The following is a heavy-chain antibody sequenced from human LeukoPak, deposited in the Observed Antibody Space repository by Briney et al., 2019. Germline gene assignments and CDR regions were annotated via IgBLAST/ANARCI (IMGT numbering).Heavy chain of an antibody. V-gene: IGHV3-74*01. CDR1: GFTFSSYW. J-gene: IGHJ4*02. D-gene: IGHD3/OR15-3a*01. CDR3: ARETRGLTFDY. CDR2: INSDGTST. Sequence: GGSLRLSCAASGFTFSSYWMHWVRQAPGKGLVWVSRINSDGTSTSYADSVKGRFTISRDNAKNSLYLQMNSLRAEDTAVYYCARETRGLTFDYSRQGTLVTVSS.